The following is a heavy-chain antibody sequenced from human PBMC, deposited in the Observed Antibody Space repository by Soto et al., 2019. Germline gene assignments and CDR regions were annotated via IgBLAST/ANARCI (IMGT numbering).Heavy chain of an antibody. CDR1: GGSISSSSYY. Sequence: ETLSLTCTVSGGSISSSSYYWGWIRQPPGKGLEWIGSIYYSGSTYYNPSLKSRVTISVDTSKNQFSLKLSSVTAADTAVYYCARQHGDYPFDYWGQGTLVTVSS. CDR3: ARQHGDYPFDY. CDR2: IYYSGST. V-gene: IGHV4-39*01. J-gene: IGHJ4*02. D-gene: IGHD4-17*01.